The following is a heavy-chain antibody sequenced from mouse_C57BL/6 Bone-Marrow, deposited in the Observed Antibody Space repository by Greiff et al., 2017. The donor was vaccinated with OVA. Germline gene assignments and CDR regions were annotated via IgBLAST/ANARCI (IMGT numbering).Heavy chain of an antibody. V-gene: IGHV1-59*01. CDR3: AREGYYGSSPSYAMDY. D-gene: IGHD1-1*01. CDR1: GYTFTSYW. Sequence: VQLQQPGAELVRPGTSVKLSCKASGYTFTSYWMHWVKQRPGQGLEWIGVIDPSDSYTNYNQKFKGKATLTVDTSSSTAYMQLSSLTSEDSAVYYCAREGYYGSSPSYAMDYWGQGTSVTVSS. CDR2: IDPSDSYT. J-gene: IGHJ4*01.